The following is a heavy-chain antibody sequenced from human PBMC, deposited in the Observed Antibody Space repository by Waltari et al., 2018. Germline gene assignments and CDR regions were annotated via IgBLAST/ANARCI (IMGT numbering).Heavy chain of an antibody. J-gene: IGHJ4*02. CDR1: GYTFTAYY. D-gene: IGHD6-19*01. Sequence: QVQLVQSGAEVKKPGASVKVSCKASGYTFTAYYMHWVRLAPGKGLAWMGWINPKTGGKRIAQKFQGRVTVTSDASITTGYMELTSLRSDDTALYYCARVIYSSGWNPIDFWGQGTLVTVSS. CDR2: INPKTGGK. CDR3: ARVIYSSGWNPIDF. V-gene: IGHV1-2*02.